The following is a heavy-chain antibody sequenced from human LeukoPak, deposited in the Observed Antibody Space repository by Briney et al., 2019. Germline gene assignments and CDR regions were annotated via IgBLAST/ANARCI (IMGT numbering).Heavy chain of an antibody. D-gene: IGHD5-24*01. J-gene: IGHJ4*02. Sequence: GASVKVSCKASGYTFTGYYMHWVRQAPGQGLEWMGWINPNSGGTNYAQKFQGRVTMTRDTSISTAYMELSRLGSDDTAVYYCAREQRPRRDGYNSPGPNWGQGTLVTVSS. V-gene: IGHV1-2*02. CDR2: INPNSGGT. CDR1: GYTFTGYY. CDR3: AREQRPRRDGYNSPGPN.